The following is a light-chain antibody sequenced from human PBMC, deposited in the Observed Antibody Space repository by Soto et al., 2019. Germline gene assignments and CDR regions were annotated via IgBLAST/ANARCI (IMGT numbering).Light chain of an antibody. V-gene: IGKV1-33*01. J-gene: IGKJ1*01. CDR1: HDISNS. Sequence: DIHMTQSPSSLSASVGDRVTLTCHTSHDISNSLTWYPKKPGKATKLLIYDASNLETEVPSRFSGSGSGTDFTFTISSLQPDDFATYYFQHYNSYSEAFVKGTKV. CDR3: QHYNSYSEA. CDR2: DAS.